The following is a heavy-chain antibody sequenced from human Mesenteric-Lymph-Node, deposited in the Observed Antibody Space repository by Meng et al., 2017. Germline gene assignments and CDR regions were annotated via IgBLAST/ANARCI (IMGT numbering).Heavy chain of an antibody. Sequence: QVQLQESGPGLVKPSQTLSLTCTVSGASISRGGYYWSWIRQPPGKGLEWIGNIYASGSTYYNPSLQSRVTISVDTSKNQFSLNLYSVTAADTAVYYCSREEVYWGQGTLVTVLL. CDR1: GASISRGGYY. CDR2: IYASGST. CDR3: SREEVY. J-gene: IGHJ4*02. V-gene: IGHV4-30-4*01.